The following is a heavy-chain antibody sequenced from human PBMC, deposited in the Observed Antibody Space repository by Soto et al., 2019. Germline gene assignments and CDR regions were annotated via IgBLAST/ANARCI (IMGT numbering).Heavy chain of an antibody. Sequence: ASVKVSCKASGYTFTSYYMHWVRQAPGQGLEWMGRINPSGGSTDNAQKFQGRVTMTRNTSISTAYMELNSLRSEDTAVYYCARGNRYCSGGSCYNWFDPWGQGTLVTVSS. CDR2: INPSGGST. V-gene: IGHV1-46*01. CDR3: ARGNRYCSGGSCYNWFDP. D-gene: IGHD2-15*01. J-gene: IGHJ5*02. CDR1: GYTFTSYY.